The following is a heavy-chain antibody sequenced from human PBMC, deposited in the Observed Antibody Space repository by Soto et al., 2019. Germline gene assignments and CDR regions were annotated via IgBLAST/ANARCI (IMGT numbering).Heavy chain of an antibody. D-gene: IGHD3-3*01. CDR3: AHRILRTVFGLVTTTAIYFDF. CDR1: GFSLTTSGVG. J-gene: IGHJ4*02. Sequence: QITLNESGPTVVKPAETLTLTCTVSGFSLTTSGVGVGWIRQSPGKAPEWLALIYWDDDKRYSASRKSRLTITKDTSKNQVVLTMASVDPADTATYYCAHRILRTVFGLVTTTAIYFDFWGQGTPVVVSS. V-gene: IGHV2-5*02. CDR2: IYWDDDK.